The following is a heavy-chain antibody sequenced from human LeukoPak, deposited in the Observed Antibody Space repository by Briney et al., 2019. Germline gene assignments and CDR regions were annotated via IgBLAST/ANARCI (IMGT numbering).Heavy chain of an antibody. J-gene: IGHJ4*02. Sequence: PGGSLRLSCAASGFNFRSYSMNWVRQAPGKGLEGVSYISSSTINIYYADSVKGRFTISRDDAKNSLYLQMNSPRDEDTAVCYCARDGYAKFDYWGQGTLVTVSS. CDR1: GFNFRSYS. V-gene: IGHV3-48*02. D-gene: IGHD5-18*01. CDR2: ISSSTINI. CDR3: ARDGYAKFDY.